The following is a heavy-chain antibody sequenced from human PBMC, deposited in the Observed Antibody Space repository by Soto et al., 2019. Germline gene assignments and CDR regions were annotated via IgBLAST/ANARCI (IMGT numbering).Heavy chain of an antibody. CDR2: ISSSSSTI. D-gene: IGHD3-22*01. CDR3: AGDSPDYYDSSGYYHDDY. V-gene: IGHV3-48*02. J-gene: IGHJ4*02. CDR1: GFTFSSYS. Sequence: GGSLRLSCAASGFTFSSYSMNWVRQAPGKGLEWVSYISSSSSTIYYADSVKGRFTISRDNAKNSLYLQMNSLRDEDTAVYYCAGDSPDYYDSSGYYHDDYWGQGTLVTVSS.